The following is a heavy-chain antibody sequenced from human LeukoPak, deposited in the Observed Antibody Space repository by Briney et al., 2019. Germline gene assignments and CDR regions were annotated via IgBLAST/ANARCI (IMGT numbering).Heavy chain of an antibody. CDR1: GFIFSSYA. V-gene: IGHV3-23*01. CDR3: AKSRSSSSTSCYNY. D-gene: IGHD2-2*02. J-gene: IGHJ4*02. CDR2: ISGSDGNT. Sequence: GGSLRLSCAASGFIFSSYAMSRVRQAPGKGLEWVSTISGSDGNTYYADSVKGRFTISRDNSQNTLYLEMNSLRADDTAIYYCAKSRSSSSTSCYNYWGQGTLVTVSS.